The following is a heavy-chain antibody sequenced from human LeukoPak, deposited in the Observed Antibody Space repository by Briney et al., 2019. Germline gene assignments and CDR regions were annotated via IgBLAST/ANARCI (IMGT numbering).Heavy chain of an antibody. CDR1: GFSFSSYG. V-gene: IGHV3-33*01. CDR2: AWYDGSTK. CDR3: ARGANNWNYRSYFDF. D-gene: IGHD1-7*01. J-gene: IGHJ4*02. Sequence: GGSLRLSCEASGFSFSSYGMHWVRQAPGKGLEWVAVAWYDGSTKYYADSVKGRFTIPRDNSKNTLYLQMNSLRAEDTAIYYCARGANNWNYRSYFDFRGQGTLVTVSS.